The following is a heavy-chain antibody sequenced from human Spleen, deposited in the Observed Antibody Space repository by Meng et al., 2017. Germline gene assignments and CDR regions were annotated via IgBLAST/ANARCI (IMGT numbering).Heavy chain of an antibody. D-gene: IGHD5-12*01. CDR2: ISYDGSNK. CDR1: GFTFSSYN. Sequence: GESLKISCAASGFTFSSYNMHWVRQAPGKGLEWVAVISYDGSNKYYADSVKGRFTISRDNSKNTLYLQMNSLRAEDTAVYYCARGLVVATIPPRYWGQGTLVTVSS. J-gene: IGHJ4*02. CDR3: ARGLVVATIPPRY. V-gene: IGHV3-30*04.